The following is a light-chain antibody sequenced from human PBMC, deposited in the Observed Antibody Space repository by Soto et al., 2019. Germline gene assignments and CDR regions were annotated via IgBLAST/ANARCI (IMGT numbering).Light chain of an antibody. J-gene: IGLJ1*01. V-gene: IGLV2-14*03. Sequence: QSVLTQPASVSGSPGQSITVSCRGTSSDLGAHNFVSWYQQHPGKAPKLIIYEVINRPSGVSDRFSGSKSGNTASLTISGLQSEDEADYYCNSYTTSNTFVFGSGTKVTVL. CDR2: EVI. CDR1: SSDLGAHNF. CDR3: NSYTTSNTFV.